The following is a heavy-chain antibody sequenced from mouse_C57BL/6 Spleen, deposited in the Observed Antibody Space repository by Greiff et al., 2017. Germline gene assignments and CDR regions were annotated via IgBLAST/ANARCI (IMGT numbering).Heavy chain of an antibody. CDR3: ARPGDAYYFDY. CDR2: ISDGGSYT. J-gene: IGHJ2*01. V-gene: IGHV5-4*01. D-gene: IGHD3-3*01. CDR1: GFTFSSYA. Sequence: EVQRVESGGGLVKPGGSLKLSCAASGFTFSSYAMSWVRQTPEKRLEWVATISDGGSYTYYPDNVKGRFTISRDNAKNNLYLQMSHLKSEDTAMYYCARPGDAYYFDYWGQGTTLTVSS.